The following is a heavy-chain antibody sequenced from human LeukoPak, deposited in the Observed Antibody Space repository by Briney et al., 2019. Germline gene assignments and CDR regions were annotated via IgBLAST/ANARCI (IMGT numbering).Heavy chain of an antibody. V-gene: IGHV4-61*09. CDR1: GGSISSGGYY. Sequence: SQTLSLTCTVSGGSISSGGYYWSWIRQPAGKGLEWIGHIYTSGSTNYNPSLKSRVTISVDASKNQFSLKLSSVTAADTAVYYCATSSDTASAYWGQGTLVTVSS. D-gene: IGHD5-18*01. CDR2: IYTSGST. J-gene: IGHJ4*02. CDR3: ATSSDTASAY.